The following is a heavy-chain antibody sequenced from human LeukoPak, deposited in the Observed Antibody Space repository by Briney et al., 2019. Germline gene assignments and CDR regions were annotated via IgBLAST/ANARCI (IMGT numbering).Heavy chain of an antibody. D-gene: IGHD6-13*01. CDR1: GGSISSSSYY. V-gene: IGHV4-39*02. CDR3: ARDLQQLVRPYNWFDP. Sequence: SETLSLTCTVSGGSISSSSYYWGWFRQPPGKGLERIASIYHSGSTYYNPSLKSRDTISVDTSKNQFSLQLNSVTPEDTAVYYCARDLQQLVRPYNWFDPWGQGTLVTVSS. J-gene: IGHJ5*02. CDR2: IYHSGST.